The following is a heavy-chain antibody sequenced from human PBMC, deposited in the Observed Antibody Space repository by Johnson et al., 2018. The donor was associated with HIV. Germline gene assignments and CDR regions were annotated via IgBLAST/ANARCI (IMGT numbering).Heavy chain of an antibody. CDR1: GFTVSSNY. CDR3: AKEGGSYSMGRDAVDL. D-gene: IGHD1-26*01. Sequence: VQLMESGGGVVQPGRSLRLSCAASGFTVSSNYMNWVRQAPGKGLEWVSVIYSGGNTYYADSVKGRFTISRDNSKNTLYLQMNSLRAEDTAGYYCAKEGGSYSMGRDAVDLWCQWTRGTVSS. J-gene: IGHJ3*01. V-gene: IGHV3-66*01. CDR2: IYSGGNT.